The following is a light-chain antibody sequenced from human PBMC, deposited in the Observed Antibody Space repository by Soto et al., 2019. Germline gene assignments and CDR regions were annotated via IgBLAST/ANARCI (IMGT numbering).Light chain of an antibody. J-gene: IGKJ1*01. CDR2: DIF. Sequence: EIVLTQSPGTLSLSPGERATLSCRASQSVSSYLAWYQQKPGQAPRLLIYDIFKRPTGIPARFSGSGSGTDFTLTISRLEPEDFAVYYCQQYGSSGTFGQGTKVDIK. CDR3: QQYGSSGT. V-gene: IGKV3-20*01. CDR1: QSVSSY.